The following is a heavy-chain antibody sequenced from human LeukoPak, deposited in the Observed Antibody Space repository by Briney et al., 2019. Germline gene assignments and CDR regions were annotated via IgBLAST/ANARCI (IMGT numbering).Heavy chain of an antibody. CDR2: ISSSSSTI. CDR3: ATSLGVTYYYDSSGSPDV. CDR1: GFTFSSYS. J-gene: IGHJ6*04. V-gene: IGHV3-48*01. D-gene: IGHD3-22*01. Sequence: GGSLRLSCAASGFTFSSYSMNWVRQAPGKGLEWVSYISSSSSTIYYADSVKGRFTISRDNAKNSLYLQMNSLRAEDTAVYYCATSLGVTYYYDSSGSPDVWGKGTTVTVSS.